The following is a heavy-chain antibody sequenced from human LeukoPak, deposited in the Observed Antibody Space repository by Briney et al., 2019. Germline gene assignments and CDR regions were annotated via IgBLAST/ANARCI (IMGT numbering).Heavy chain of an antibody. CDR3: ATFPRGWSPY. D-gene: IGHD1-26*01. CDR2: IYYTGNT. J-gene: IGHJ4*02. CDR1: GSSITSYY. Sequence: SETLSLTCTVSGSSITSYYWGWIRQPPGKGLEWIGYIYYTGNTNYNPSLKSRVTISVDKSKNQFSLKLSSVTAADTAVYYCATFPRGWSPYWGQGTLVTVSS. V-gene: IGHV4-59*12.